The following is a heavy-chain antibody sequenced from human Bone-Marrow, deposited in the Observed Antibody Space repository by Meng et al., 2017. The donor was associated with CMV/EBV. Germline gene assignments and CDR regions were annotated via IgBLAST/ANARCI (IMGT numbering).Heavy chain of an antibody. V-gene: IGHV4-39*07. J-gene: IGHJ4*02. Sequence: SETMSLTCSVSGGSVSSGSNYWSWIRQPPGKGLEWIGSIYYSGSTYYNPSLKSRVTISVDTSKNQFSLKLSSVTAAATAVYYFASIYDFVGALDYWGQGTLVTVSS. CDR2: IYYSGST. CDR1: GGSVSSGSNY. D-gene: IGHD3-3*01. CDR3: ASIYDFVGALDY.